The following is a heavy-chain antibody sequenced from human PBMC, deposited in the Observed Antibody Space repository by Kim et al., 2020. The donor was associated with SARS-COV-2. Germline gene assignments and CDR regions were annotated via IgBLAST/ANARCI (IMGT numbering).Heavy chain of an antibody. J-gene: IGHJ6*04. V-gene: IGHV3-64D*09. Sequence: GGSLRLSCSASGFTFSSYAMHWVRQAPGKGLEYVSGINNDGDSTDYADSVKGRFTISRDNVKNRLFLQLSSLKTEDTAVYFCVHAYNWNDAGSGGMDVWGEGTSVTVSS. CDR2: INNDGDST. D-gene: IGHD1-1*01. CDR3: VHAYNWNDAGSGGMDV. CDR1: GFTFSSYA.